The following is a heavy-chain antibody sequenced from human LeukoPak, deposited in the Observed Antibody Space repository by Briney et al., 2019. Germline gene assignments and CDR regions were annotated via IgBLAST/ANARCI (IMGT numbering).Heavy chain of an antibody. J-gene: IGHJ5*02. D-gene: IGHD3-10*01. CDR2: MNPKSGDT. CDR1: GYSFTNYD. Sequence: ASVKVSCKASGYSFTNYDINWVRQATGQGLEWMGWMNPKSGDTGYSQKFQGRVFITRDTSINTAYMELSRLRSDDTAVYYCARVLLWFGELRGLDPWGQGTLVTVSS. V-gene: IGHV1-8*03. CDR3: ARVLLWFGELRGLDP.